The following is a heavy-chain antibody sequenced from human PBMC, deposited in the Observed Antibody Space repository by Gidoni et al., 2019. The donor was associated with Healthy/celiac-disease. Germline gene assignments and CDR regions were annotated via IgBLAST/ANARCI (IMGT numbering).Heavy chain of an antibody. CDR3: ARDGPGIAAAPHAFDI. CDR2: ISYEGSNK. J-gene: IGHJ3*02. Sequence: VQLVASGGGVVQPGRSLRLSCAASGFTFSSYAMHWVRQAPGKGLEGVAVISYEGSNKYYADSVKGRFTISRDNSKNTLYLQMNSLRAEDTAVYYCARDGPGIAAAPHAFDIWGQGTMVTVSS. CDR1: GFTFSSYA. V-gene: IGHV3-30-3*01. D-gene: IGHD6-13*01.